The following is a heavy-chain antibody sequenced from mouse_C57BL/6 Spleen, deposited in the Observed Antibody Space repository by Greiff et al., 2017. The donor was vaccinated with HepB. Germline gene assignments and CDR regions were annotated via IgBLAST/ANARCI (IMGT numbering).Heavy chain of an antibody. Sequence: EVQLQQSGGGLVKPGGSLKLSCAASGFTFSDYGMHWVRQAPEKGLEWVAYISSGSSTIYYADTVKGRFTISRDNAKNTLFLQMTSLRSEDTAMYDCARHSSGYGYAMDYWGQGTSVTVSS. J-gene: IGHJ4*01. CDR2: ISSGSSTI. D-gene: IGHD3-2*02. V-gene: IGHV5-17*01. CDR3: ARHSSGYGYAMDY. CDR1: GFTFSDYG.